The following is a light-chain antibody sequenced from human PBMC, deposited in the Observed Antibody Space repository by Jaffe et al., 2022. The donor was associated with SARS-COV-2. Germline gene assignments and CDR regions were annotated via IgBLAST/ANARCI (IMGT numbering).Light chain of an antibody. V-gene: IGKV2-28*01. CDR3: MQALQAPIT. CDR2: LGS. CDR1: QSLLQSNGNNY. Sequence: DIVMTQSPLSLPVTPGEPASISCRSSQSLLQSNGNNYLNWYLQKPGQSPQLLVYLGSNRASGVPDRFSGSGSGTDFTLKISRVAAEDVGIYYCMQALQAPITFGQGTRLEIK. J-gene: IGKJ5*01.